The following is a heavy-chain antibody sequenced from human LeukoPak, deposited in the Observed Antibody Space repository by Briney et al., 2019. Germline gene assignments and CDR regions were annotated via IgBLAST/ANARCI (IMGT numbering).Heavy chain of an antibody. J-gene: IGHJ4*02. CDR3: AGATYYYGSGSYTPPDY. Sequence: PSETLSLTCTVSGGSISSYYWSWIRQPPGKGLECIGYIYYSGSTNYNPSLKSRVTISVDTSKNQFSLKLSSVTAADTAVYYCAGATYYYGSGSYTPPDYWGQGTLVTVSS. CDR2: IYYSGST. D-gene: IGHD3-10*01. CDR1: GGSISSYY. V-gene: IGHV4-59*01.